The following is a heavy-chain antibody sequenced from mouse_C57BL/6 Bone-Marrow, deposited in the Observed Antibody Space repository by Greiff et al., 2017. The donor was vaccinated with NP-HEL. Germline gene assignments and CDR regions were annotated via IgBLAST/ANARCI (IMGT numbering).Heavy chain of an antibody. D-gene: IGHD2-10*02. V-gene: IGHV1-64*01. CDR2: IHPNSGST. Sequence: QVQLQQPGAELVKPGASVKLSCKASGYTFTSYWMHWVKQRPGQGLEWIGMIHPNSGSTNYNEKFKSKATLTVDKSSSTAYMQLSSLTSDDSAVYYCAVWYPYYYAMDYWGQGTSVTVSS. CDR1: GYTFTSYW. CDR3: AVWYPYYYAMDY. J-gene: IGHJ4*01.